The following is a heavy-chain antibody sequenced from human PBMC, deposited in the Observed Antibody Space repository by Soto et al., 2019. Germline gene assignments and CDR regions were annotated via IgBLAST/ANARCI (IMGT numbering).Heavy chain of an antibody. CDR3: ARGDYRGDGTYYFDY. CDR2: ISAYNGNT. Sequence: ASVKVSCKASGYTFTSYGISWVRQAPGQGLEWMGWISAYNGNTNYAQKLQGRVTMTTDTSTSTAYMELRSLRSDDTAVYYCARGDYRGDGTYYFDYWGQGILVTVSS. CDR1: GYTFTSYG. D-gene: IGHD4-17*01. V-gene: IGHV1-18*01. J-gene: IGHJ4*02.